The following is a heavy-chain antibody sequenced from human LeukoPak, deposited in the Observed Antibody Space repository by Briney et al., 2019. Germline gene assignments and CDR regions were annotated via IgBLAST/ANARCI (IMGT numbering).Heavy chain of an antibody. D-gene: IGHD4-17*01. J-gene: IGHJ4*02. CDR1: GFSFSSYE. CDR2: ISGSGTTI. CDR3: ARPHYGEILSGVDY. Sequence: GGSLRLSCAASGFSFSSYEMNWVRQAPGKGLEWVSYISGSGTTIYYADSVKGRFTISRDNAENSLYLQMNSLRAEDTAVYYCARPHYGEILSGVDYWGQGTLVTVSS. V-gene: IGHV3-48*03.